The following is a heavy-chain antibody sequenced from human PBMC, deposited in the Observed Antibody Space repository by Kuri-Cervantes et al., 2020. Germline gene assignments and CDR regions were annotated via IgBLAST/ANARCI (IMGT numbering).Heavy chain of an antibody. CDR1: GYTFTSYG. D-gene: IGHD1-26*01. CDR2: ISAYNGDT. V-gene: IGHV1-18*01. CDR3: AGDPRPSGNYPTTGVAFDI. J-gene: IGHJ3*02. Sequence: ASVKVSCKASGYTFTSYGISWVRQAPGQGLEWMGWISAYNGDTNYAQKLQGRVTMTTDTSTSTAYMELRSLRSDDAAVYYCAGDPRPSGNYPTTGVAFDIWGQGTMVTVSS.